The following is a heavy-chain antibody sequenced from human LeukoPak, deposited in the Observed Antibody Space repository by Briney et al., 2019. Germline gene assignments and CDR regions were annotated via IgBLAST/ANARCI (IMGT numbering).Heavy chain of an antibody. D-gene: IGHD2-2*01. Sequence: ASVKVSCKASGYRFTSYDMHWVRHAPGQGLEWMGIINPSGGSTSYAQRFQGRVAMTRDTSTTTVYMEVNSLTSEDTAVYFCARDGPTAAPFDYRGQGTLVTVSS. CDR2: INPSGGST. CDR3: ARDGPTAAPFDY. V-gene: IGHV1-46*01. J-gene: IGHJ4*02. CDR1: GYRFTSYD.